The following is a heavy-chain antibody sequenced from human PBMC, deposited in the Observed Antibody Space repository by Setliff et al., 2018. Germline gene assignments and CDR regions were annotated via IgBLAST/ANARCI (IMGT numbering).Heavy chain of an antibody. D-gene: IGHD3-10*01. CDR3: ARAEYYYGSGSFHPYYMDV. Sequence: SETLSLTCTVPGGSISSSSYYWGWIRQPPGKGLEWIGSIYYSGSTYYNPSLKSRVTISVDTSKNQFSLKLSSVTAADTAVYYCARAEYYYGSGSFHPYYMDVWGQGTTVTVS. J-gene: IGHJ6*03. CDR1: GGSISSSSYY. CDR2: IYYSGST. V-gene: IGHV4-39*07.